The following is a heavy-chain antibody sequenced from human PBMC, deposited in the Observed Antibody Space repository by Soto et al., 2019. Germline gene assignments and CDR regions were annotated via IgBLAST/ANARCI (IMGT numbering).Heavy chain of an antibody. CDR1: GGSISSYY. V-gene: IGHV4-4*07. J-gene: IGHJ6*02. CDR2: IYTSGST. CDR3: AREGLGATSYYYYGMDV. D-gene: IGHD3-16*01. Sequence: SETLSLTCTVSGGSISSYYWSRIRQPAGKGLEWIGRIYTSGSTNYNPSLKSRVTMSVDTSKNQFSLKLSSVTAADTAVYYCAREGLGATSYYYYGMDVWGQGTTVTVSS.